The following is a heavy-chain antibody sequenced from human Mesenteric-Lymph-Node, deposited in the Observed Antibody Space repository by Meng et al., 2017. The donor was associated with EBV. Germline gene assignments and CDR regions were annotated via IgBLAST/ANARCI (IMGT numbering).Heavy chain of an antibody. CDR2: IYWDDDK. CDR1: GFSLNTGGVG. CDR3: AHKDDVRDGAPFDS. V-gene: IGHV2-5*02. D-gene: IGHD3-10*02. J-gene: IGHJ4*02. Sequence: TLKESGPTLVKPTQTLTLTCSFSGFSLNTGGVGVGWIRQPPGKALEWLALIYWDDDKRYNPSLKTRLTITKDTSKNQVVLTMTNMDPVDTATYYCAHKDDVRDGAPFDSWGQGTLVTVSS.